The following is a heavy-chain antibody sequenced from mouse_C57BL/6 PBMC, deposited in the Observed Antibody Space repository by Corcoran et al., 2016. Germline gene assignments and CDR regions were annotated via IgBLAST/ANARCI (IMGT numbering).Heavy chain of an antibody. V-gene: IGHV4-1*01. CDR3: SRRNIYWYFDV. Sequence: EVKLLQSGGGLVQPGGSLKLSCAASGIDFSRYWMSWVRRAPGKGLEWIGDVNPDSSTINSAPSLKDKFIISRDNAKNTLDLQMSKVRSEDTALYYCSRRNIYWYFDVWGTGTTVTVSS. CDR2: VNPDSSTI. J-gene: IGHJ1*03. CDR1: GIDFSRYW.